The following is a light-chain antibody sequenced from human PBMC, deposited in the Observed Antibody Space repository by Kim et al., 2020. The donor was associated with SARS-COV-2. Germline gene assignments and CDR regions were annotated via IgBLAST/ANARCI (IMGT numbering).Light chain of an antibody. CDR1: QSVHRN. CDR2: DAS. Sequence: EVVLTQSPATLSVSPGESVTLSCRASQSVHRNLAWYQQKPCQAPSLLIDDASTRATGIPARFSGSGSGTEFTLTISSLQPDDSAVYYCQQYDQWPFTFGGGTKVEIK. J-gene: IGKJ4*01. V-gene: IGKV3-15*01. CDR3: QQYDQWPFT.